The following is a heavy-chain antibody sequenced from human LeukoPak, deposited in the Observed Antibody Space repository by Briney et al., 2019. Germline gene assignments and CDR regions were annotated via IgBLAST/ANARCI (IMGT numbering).Heavy chain of an antibody. CDR2: IYTSGST. CDR1: GASISSYY. CDR3: ARSSRVLTWIQVDP. D-gene: IGHD5-18*01. J-gene: IGHJ5*02. V-gene: IGHV4-4*07. Sequence: PSETLSLTCTVSGASISSYYWSWIRQPAGKGLEWIGRIYTSGSTYYNPSLKSRVTMSVDTSKNQFSLKLSSVTAADTAVYYCARSSRVLTWIQVDPWGQGTLVTVSS.